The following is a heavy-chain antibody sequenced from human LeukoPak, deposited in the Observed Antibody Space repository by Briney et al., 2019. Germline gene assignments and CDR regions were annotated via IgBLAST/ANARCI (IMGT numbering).Heavy chain of an antibody. D-gene: IGHD6-13*01. CDR2: IYHSGST. CDR1: GGSISSGNW. Sequence: PSETLSLTCAVSGGSISSGNWWSWVRQPPGKGLEWIGQIYHSGSTNYNPSLKSRVTISVEKSKNQFSLKLSSVTAADTAVYYCARRSGYSSSWYGAFDIWGQGTMVTVSS. J-gene: IGHJ3*02. CDR3: ARRSGYSSSWYGAFDI. V-gene: IGHV4-4*02.